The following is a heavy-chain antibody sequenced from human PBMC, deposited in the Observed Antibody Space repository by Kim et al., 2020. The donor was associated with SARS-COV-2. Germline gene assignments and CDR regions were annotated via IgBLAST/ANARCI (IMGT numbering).Heavy chain of an antibody. V-gene: IGHV4-59*01. D-gene: IGHD6-6*01. CDR2: INYSGST. J-gene: IGHJ6*01. Sequence: SETLSLTCTVSGGSISSYYRSWIRQLPGKGLEWIAYINYSGSTNYNPYPKSRVIISADTTTNQTSLKLSTVTAADNAVYYYSARVMKYSSSSQPEYYYYG. CDR3: SARVMKYSSSSQPEYYYYG. CDR1: GGSISSYY.